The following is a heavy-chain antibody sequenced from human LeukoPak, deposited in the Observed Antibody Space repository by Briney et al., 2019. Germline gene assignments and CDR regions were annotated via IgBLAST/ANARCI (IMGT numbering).Heavy chain of an antibody. CDR1: GFTFSSYG. CDR2: IWYDGSNK. J-gene: IGHJ4*02. V-gene: IGHV3-33*06. D-gene: IGHD3-22*01. Sequence: GGTLRLSCAASGFTFSSYGMHWVRQAPGKGLERVAVIWYDGSNKYYADSVKGRFTISRDNSKNTLYLQMNSLRAEDTAVYYCAKGRGSGYYLYYFDYWGQGTLVTVSS. CDR3: AKGRGSGYYLYYFDY.